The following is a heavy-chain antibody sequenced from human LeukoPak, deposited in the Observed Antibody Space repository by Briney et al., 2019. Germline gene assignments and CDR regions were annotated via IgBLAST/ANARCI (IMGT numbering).Heavy chain of an antibody. D-gene: IGHD3-22*01. CDR3: ARRKKTTMTYGMDV. V-gene: IGHV3-48*04. J-gene: IGHJ6*02. Sequence: GGSLRLSCAASGFTFSSYSMNWVRQAPGKGLEWVSYISSSSTIYYADSVKGRFTISRDNAKNSLYLQMNSLRAEDTAVYYCARRKKTTMTYGMDVWGQGTTVTVSS. CDR2: ISSSSTI. CDR1: GFTFSSYS.